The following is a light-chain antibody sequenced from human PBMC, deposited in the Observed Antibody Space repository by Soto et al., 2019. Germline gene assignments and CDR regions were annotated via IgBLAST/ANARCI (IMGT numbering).Light chain of an antibody. CDR1: QGISSY. CDR3: QQYYSYPQT. J-gene: IGKJ1*01. CDR2: AAS. V-gene: IGKV1-8*01. Sequence: AIRMTQSTSSLSASTGDRVTITCRASQGISSYLAWYQQKPGKAPKLLIYAASTLQSGVPSRFSGSRSGTDFTLTISCLQSEDFATYYCQQYYSYPQTFGQGTKVEIK.